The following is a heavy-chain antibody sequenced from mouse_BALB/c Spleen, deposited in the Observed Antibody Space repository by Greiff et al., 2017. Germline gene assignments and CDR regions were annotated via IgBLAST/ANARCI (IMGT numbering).Heavy chain of an antibody. D-gene: IGHD1-1*01. CDR3: ARWGYYGSSFTDAMDY. CDR2: ISSGSSTI. Sequence: EVMLVESGGGLVQPGGSRKLSCAASGFTFSSFGMHWVRQAPEKGLEWVAYISSGSSTIYYADTVKGRFTISRDNPKNTLFLQMTSLRSEDTAMYYCARWGYYGSSFTDAMDYWGQGTSVTVSS. J-gene: IGHJ4*01. V-gene: IGHV5-17*02. CDR1: GFTFSSFG.